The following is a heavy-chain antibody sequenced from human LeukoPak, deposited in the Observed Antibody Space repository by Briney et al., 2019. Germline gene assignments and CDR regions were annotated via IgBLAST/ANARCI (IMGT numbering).Heavy chain of an antibody. CDR1: GYSFTSYW. J-gene: IGHJ5*02. D-gene: IGHD3-10*01. CDR3: ARVWVLWFGDRPNWFDP. V-gene: IGHV5-51*01. Sequence: GESLKISCKGSGYSFTSYWIGWVRQMTGKGLDWMGITFPGESDTRYSPPFQGQVTISADKSISTAYLQWSSLKASDTAMYYWARVWVLWFGDRPNWFDPWGQGTLVTVSS. CDR2: TFPGESDT.